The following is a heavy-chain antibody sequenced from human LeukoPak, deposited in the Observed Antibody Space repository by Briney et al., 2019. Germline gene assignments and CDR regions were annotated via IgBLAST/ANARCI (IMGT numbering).Heavy chain of an antibody. Sequence: SETLSLTCTVSGGSISSSSYYWGWIRQPPGKGLEWVGNIYYGGSTYYNPSLKSRVTISVDTSKNQFSLKLSSVTAADTAVYYCARGWELHLAAYWGQGTLVTVSS. CDR2: IYYGGST. D-gene: IGHD1-26*01. CDR3: ARGWELHLAAY. CDR1: GGSISSSSYY. J-gene: IGHJ4*02. V-gene: IGHV4-39*07.